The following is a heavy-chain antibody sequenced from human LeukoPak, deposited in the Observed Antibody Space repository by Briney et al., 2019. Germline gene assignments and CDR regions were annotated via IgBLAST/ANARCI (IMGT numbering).Heavy chain of an antibody. V-gene: IGHV4-34*01. Sequence: SETLSLTCAVYGGSFSGYYWSWIRQPPGKGLEWIGEINHSGSTNYNPSLKSRVTISVDTSKNQFSLKLSSVTAADTAVYYCARARDYFTYYYYYYMDGWGKGTTVTVSS. D-gene: IGHD2/OR15-2a*01. CDR1: GGSFSGYY. CDR2: INHSGST. J-gene: IGHJ6*03. CDR3: ARARDYFTYYYYYYMDG.